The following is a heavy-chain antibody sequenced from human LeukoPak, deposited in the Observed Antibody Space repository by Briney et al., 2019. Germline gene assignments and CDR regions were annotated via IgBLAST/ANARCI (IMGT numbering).Heavy chain of an antibody. Sequence: NASGPTLVNPTQTLTLTCTFSGFSLSTSGVGVGWIRQPPGKALEWLALIYWNDDKLYSPSLMSRLTITKDTSKNQVVLTMTNMDPVDTATYYCAHRRVGRLAGSAAFDYWGQGTLVTVSS. CDR3: AHRRVGRLAGSAAFDY. D-gene: IGHD6-25*01. J-gene: IGHJ4*02. CDR2: IYWNDDK. V-gene: IGHV2-5*01. CDR1: GFSLSTSGVG.